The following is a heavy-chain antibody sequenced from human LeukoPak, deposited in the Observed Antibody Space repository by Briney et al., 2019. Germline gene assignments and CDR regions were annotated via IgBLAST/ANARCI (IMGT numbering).Heavy chain of an antibody. CDR1: GFPFSSYS. CDR2: IGYSSSPI. V-gene: IGHV3-48*02. CDR3: ASAGSTSLSRWFDH. J-gene: IGHJ5*02. Sequence: GGSLRLSCAASGFPFSSYSMTWVRQAPGGGLEWLSYIGYSSSPIFYAESVKGRFTISRDNAKNSLYLQMNSLRDEDTAVYYCASAGSTSLSRWFDHWGQGSLVTVSS. D-gene: IGHD1-14*01.